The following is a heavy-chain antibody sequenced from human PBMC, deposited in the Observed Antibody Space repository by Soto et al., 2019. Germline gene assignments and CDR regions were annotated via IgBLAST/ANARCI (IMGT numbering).Heavy chain of an antibody. V-gene: IGHV4-4*02. D-gene: IGHD1-7*01. Sequence: QVQLQESGPGLVKPSGTLSLTCAVSGGSISSSNWWSWVRQPPGKGLEWIGEIYHSGSTNYNPSLKSRXXIXVXXSNNQCSLKLSSVTAADTAVYYCAREAGTTGYFAYWGQGTLVPVSS. J-gene: IGHJ4*02. CDR2: IYHSGST. CDR3: AREAGTTGYFAY. CDR1: GGSISSSNW.